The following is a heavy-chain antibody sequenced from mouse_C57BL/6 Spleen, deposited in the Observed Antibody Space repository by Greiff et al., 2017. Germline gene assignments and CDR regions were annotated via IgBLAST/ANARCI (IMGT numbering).Heavy chain of an antibody. J-gene: IGHJ1*03. CDR2: INPNYGTT. D-gene: IGHD1-1*01. CDR1: GYSFTDYN. V-gene: IGHV1-39*01. Sequence: VQLQQSGPELVKPGASVKISCKASGYSFTDYNMNWVKQSHGKSLEWIGVINPNYGTTSYNQKFKGKATLTVDQSSSTAYMQLNSLTSEDSAVYYCAPCYGSSYWYFDFWGTGTTVTVSS. CDR3: APCYGSSYWYFDF.